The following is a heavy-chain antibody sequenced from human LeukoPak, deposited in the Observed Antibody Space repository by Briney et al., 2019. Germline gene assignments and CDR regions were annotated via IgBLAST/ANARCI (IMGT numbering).Heavy chain of an antibody. Sequence: PGGSMRLSCAASGFIFSSYTMNWVRQAPGKGLMWVSQSKYDGSTKSYAASVRGRFTISRDNAKNTLYLHMDSLRAEDTAVYYCARSDYFHNWGQGTMVVVSA. J-gene: IGHJ3*01. V-gene: IGHV3-74*01. D-gene: IGHD2/OR15-2a*01. CDR1: GFIFSSYT. CDR3: ARSDYFHN. CDR2: SKYDGSTK.